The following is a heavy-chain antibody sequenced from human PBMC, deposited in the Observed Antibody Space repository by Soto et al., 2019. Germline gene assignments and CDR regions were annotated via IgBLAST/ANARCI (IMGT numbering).Heavy chain of an antibody. CDR1: GGTFSSYA. CDR2: IIPLFGTA. V-gene: IGHV1-69*13. Sequence: ASVKVSCKASGGTFSSYAISWVRQAPGQGLEWMGGIIPLFGTANYAQKFQGRVTVTADESTSTAYMELSSLRSEDTAVYYCARYASPGYSSNADRDNAFDIWGQGTMVTVSS. CDR3: ARYASPGYSSNADRDNAFDI. D-gene: IGHD6-13*01. J-gene: IGHJ3*02.